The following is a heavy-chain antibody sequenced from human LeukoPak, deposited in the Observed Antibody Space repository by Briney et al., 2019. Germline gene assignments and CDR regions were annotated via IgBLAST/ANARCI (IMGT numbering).Heavy chain of an antibody. CDR3: ARGTLEHCSGASCYPLDS. J-gene: IGHJ5*01. D-gene: IGHD2-15*01. CDR1: GFTFSNYA. V-gene: IGHV3-23*01. Sequence: PGGSLRLSCAASGFTFSNYAMSWVRQTPGKGLECVSVVTGSGGDTYYTGSVNGRFTIYRDNSKNTLYLQMNSLRAEDTAVYYCARGTLEHCSGASCYPLDSWGQGTLVTVSS. CDR2: VTGSGGDT.